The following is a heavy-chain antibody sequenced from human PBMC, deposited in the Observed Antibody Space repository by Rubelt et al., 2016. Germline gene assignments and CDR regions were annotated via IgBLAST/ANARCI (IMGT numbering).Heavy chain of an antibody. CDR3: ARHEGVGATPY. J-gene: IGHJ4*02. CDR1: GGSISSSSYY. D-gene: IGHD1-26*01. Sequence: QLQLQESGPGLVKPSETLSLTCTVSGGSISSSSYYWGWIRQPPGKGLEWIGSIYFSGSTYYNPSLKSRVTISVDTSKNQFSLKLSSVTAADTAVYYCARHEGVGATPYWGQGTLVTVSS. CDR2: IYFSGST. V-gene: IGHV4-39*01.